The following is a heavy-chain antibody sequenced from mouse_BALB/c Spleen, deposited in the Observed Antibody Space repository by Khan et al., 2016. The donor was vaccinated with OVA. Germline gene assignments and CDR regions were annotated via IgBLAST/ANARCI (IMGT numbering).Heavy chain of an antibody. CDR2: IYPGTDNS. J-gene: IGHJ2*01. CDR1: GYIFTSYW. V-gene: IGHV1-76*01. D-gene: IGHD3-2*02. Sequence: QVQLKQSGAELVRPGASVKLSCKTSGYIFTSYWIHWVKQRSGQGLEWIARIYPGTDNSYYNEKFKDKATLTADKSSSTAYMQLSSLKSEDSDADFCAREEALYHFDHWGQGTTLTVSS. CDR3: AREEALYHFDH.